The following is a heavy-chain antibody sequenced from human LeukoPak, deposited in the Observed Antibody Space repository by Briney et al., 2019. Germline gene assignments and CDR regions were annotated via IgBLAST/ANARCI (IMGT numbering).Heavy chain of an antibody. CDR2: MNPNSGNT. D-gene: IGHD5-12*01. V-gene: IGHV1-8*01. CDR1: GYTFTSYD. Sequence: ASVKVSCKASGYTFTSYDINWVRQATGQGLEWMGWMNPNSGNTGYAQKFQGRVTMTRDTSISTAYMELSRLRSDDTAVYYCARVVNIADDYWGQGTLVTVSS. J-gene: IGHJ4*02. CDR3: ARVVNIADDY.